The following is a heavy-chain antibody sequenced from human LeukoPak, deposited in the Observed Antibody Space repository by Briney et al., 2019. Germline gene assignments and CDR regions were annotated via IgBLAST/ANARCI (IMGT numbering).Heavy chain of an antibody. V-gene: IGHV1-18*01. CDR2: ISAYNGNT. CDR3: ARDGYCSGGSCYFLAPFDY. J-gene: IGHJ4*02. CDR1: GYTFTSYG. Sequence: GASVKVSCKASGYTFTSYGISWVRQVPGQGLEWMGWISAYNGNTNYAQKLQGRVTMTTDTSTSTAYMELRSLRSDDTAVYYCARDGYCSGGSCYFLAPFDYWGQGTLVTVSS. D-gene: IGHD2-15*01.